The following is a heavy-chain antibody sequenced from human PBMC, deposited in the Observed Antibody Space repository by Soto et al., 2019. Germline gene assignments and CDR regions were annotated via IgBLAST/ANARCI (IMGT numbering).Heavy chain of an antibody. J-gene: IGHJ6*02. CDR2: ISAYNGNT. D-gene: IGHD1-1*01. Sequence: ASVKVSCKASGYTFTSYGISWVRQAPGQGLEWMGWISAYNGNTNYAQKLQGRVTMTTDTSTSTAYMELRSLRSDDTAMYYCARETGISSYYYYGMDVRGQGTMLTVSS. V-gene: IGHV1-18*04. CDR1: GYTFTSYG. CDR3: ARETGISSYYYYGMDV.